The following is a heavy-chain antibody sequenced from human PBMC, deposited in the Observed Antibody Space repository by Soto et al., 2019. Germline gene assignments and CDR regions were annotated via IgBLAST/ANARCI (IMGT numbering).Heavy chain of an antibody. D-gene: IGHD2-15*01. V-gene: IGHV3-53*02. CDR2: IYSGGTT. CDR1: GFTVSNNY. CDR3: ARKTDSGGDGGF. Sequence: EVRLVETGGGLIQPGGSLRLSCAVSGFTVSNNYMYWVRQAPGKGLEWVSFIYSGGTTRYADSVRGRFTISRDNSKNTLYLQMNSLRVEDTAVYYCARKTDSGGDGGFWGQGTRVTVSS. J-gene: IGHJ4*02.